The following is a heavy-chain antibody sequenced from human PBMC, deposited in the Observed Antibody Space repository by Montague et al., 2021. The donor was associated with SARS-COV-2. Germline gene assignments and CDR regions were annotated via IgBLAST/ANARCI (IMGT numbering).Heavy chain of an antibody. CDR2: ISYDGSNT. D-gene: IGHD3-22*01. Sequence: SLRLSCAASGFTFSSYAMHWVRQAPGKGLEWVAVISYDGSNTYYADSVKGRFTISRDNSKNTLYLQMNSLRGEDTAVYYCARDFNVNVRSGWRDYYYGMDDWGQGTTVTVSS. V-gene: IGHV3-30*04. J-gene: IGHJ6*02. CDR1: GFTFSSYA. CDR3: ARDFNVNVRSGWRDYYYGMDD.